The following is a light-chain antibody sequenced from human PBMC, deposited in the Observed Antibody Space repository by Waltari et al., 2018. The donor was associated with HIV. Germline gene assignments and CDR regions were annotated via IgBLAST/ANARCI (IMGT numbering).Light chain of an antibody. CDR2: DAS. CDR1: LTIVNY. V-gene: IGKV3-11*01. CDR3: QQRHSWPLS. Sequence: EIALTQSPVDLSLSPGDRATLSCRANLTIVNYLGWYQQKPGQGPSLLIYDASKRVTGVPVRFSGSGSGTDFSLIINKIQPEDSAVYYCQQRHSWPLSFGGGTKVEI. J-gene: IGKJ4*01.